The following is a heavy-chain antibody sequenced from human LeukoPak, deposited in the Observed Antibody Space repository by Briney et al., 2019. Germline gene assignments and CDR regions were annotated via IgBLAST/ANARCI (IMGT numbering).Heavy chain of an antibody. J-gene: IGHJ4*02. CDR1: GGSFSGYY. Sequence: PSETLSLTCAVYGGSFSGYYWSWIRQPPGKGLEWIGEINHSGSTNYNPSLKSRVTISVDTSKNQFSLKLSSVTAADTAVYYCARVSVDYYDSSGNLFDYWGQGTLVTVSS. CDR2: INHSGST. CDR3: ARVSVDYYDSSGNLFDY. D-gene: IGHD3-22*01. V-gene: IGHV4-34*01.